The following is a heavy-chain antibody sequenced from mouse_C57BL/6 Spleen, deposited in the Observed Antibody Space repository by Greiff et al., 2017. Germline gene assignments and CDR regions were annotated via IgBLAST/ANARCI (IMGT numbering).Heavy chain of an antibody. D-gene: IGHD1-1*01. J-gene: IGHJ1*03. Sequence: QVQLQQSGPGLVQPSQSLSITCTVSGFSLTSYGVHWVRQSPGKGLEWLGVIWRGGSTDYNAAFMSRLSITKDNSKSQVFFKMNSLQADDTAIYYGAKNAIDDGSSYDWYFDVWGTGTTVTVSS. CDR3: AKNAIDDGSSYDWYFDV. CDR2: IWRGGST. V-gene: IGHV2-5*01. CDR1: GFSLTSYG.